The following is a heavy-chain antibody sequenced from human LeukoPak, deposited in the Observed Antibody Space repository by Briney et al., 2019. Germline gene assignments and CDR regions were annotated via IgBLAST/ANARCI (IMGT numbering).Heavy chain of an antibody. CDR3: AKSDWMDF. Sequence: GGSLRLSCAASGFTVSDYWMHWIRQAPGKGLVWVSRSKGDGTSSNYADSVKGRFTISRDDAKSTLYLQMNSVRADDTAIYYCAKSDWMDFWGQGTTVTVSS. CDR1: GFTVSDYW. CDR2: SKGDGTSS. V-gene: IGHV3-74*01. D-gene: IGHD2-21*02. J-gene: IGHJ6*02.